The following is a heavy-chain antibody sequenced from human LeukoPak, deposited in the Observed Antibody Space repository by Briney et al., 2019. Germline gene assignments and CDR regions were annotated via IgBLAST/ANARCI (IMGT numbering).Heavy chain of an antibody. Sequence: PGGSLRLSCAASGFTFSDYYMSWIRQAPGKGLEWVSYISSSGSTIYYAGSVKGRFTISRDNAKNSLYLQMNSLRAEDTAVYYCASGGSYNYYYYYYGMDVWGQGTTVTVSS. J-gene: IGHJ6*02. CDR1: GFTFSDYY. D-gene: IGHD1-1*01. CDR3: ASGGSYNYYYYYYGMDV. CDR2: ISSSGSTI. V-gene: IGHV3-11*01.